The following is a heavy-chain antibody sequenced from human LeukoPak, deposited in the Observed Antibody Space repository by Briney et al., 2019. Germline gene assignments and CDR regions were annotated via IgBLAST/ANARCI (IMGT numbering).Heavy chain of an antibody. V-gene: IGHV3-53*01. J-gene: IGHJ4*02. D-gene: IGHD3-10*01. CDR3: VIHITRVFDY. CDR1: GFTVSSNY. CDR2: IYSGGTT. Sequence: GGSLRLSCAVSGFTVSSNYMSWVRQAPGKGLEWVSVIYSGGTTYYADSVRGRFTISRDNSKNTLYLQMNSLRAEDTAVYYCVIHITRVFDYWGQGTLVT.